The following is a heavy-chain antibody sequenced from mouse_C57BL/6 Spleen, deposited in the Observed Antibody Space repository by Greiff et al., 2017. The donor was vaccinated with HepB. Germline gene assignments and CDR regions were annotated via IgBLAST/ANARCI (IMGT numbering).Heavy chain of an antibody. V-gene: IGHV5-9-1*02. D-gene: IGHD1-1*01. CDR3: TRGGDYGSSPWYFDV. CDR1: GFTFSSYA. J-gene: IGHJ1*03. Sequence: EVKLVESGEGLVKPGGSLKLSCAASGFTFSSYAMSWVRQTPEKRLEWVAYISSGGDYIYYADTVKGRFTISRDNARNTLYLQMSSLKSEDTAMYYCTRGGDYGSSPWYFDVWGTGTTVTVSS. CDR2: ISSGGDYI.